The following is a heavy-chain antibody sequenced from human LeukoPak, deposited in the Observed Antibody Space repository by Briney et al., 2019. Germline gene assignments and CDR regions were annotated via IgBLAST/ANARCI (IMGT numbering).Heavy chain of an antibody. CDR2: IKQDGTEK. D-gene: IGHD6-13*01. CDR1: GFTFSSYW. V-gene: IGHV3-7*01. J-gene: IGHJ6*03. CDR3: ARDPRAATGTNYMDV. Sequence: GGPLRLSCAASGFTFSSYWMNWVRQAPGKGLEWVANIKQDGTEKHYVASVKGRFTISRDNAKNLLSLQMNSLRAEDTAVYYCARDPRAATGTNYMDVWGKGTTVTVSS.